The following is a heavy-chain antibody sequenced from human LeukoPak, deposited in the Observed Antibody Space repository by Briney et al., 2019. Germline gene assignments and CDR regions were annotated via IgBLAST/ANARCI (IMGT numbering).Heavy chain of an antibody. CDR1: GFIFSSYA. D-gene: IGHD5-24*01. Sequence: GGSMRLSWAAFGFIFSSYAMHWVRQAPGEGLEWEAVISYDGSNKYYADSVKGRFTISRDHSKNTPYLQVTRLGAEGTAVDYCASAFRRVGLSRDYWGQGTVDSVSS. V-gene: IGHV3-30*04. J-gene: IGHJ4*02. CDR2: ISYDGSNK. CDR3: ASAFRRVGLSRDY.